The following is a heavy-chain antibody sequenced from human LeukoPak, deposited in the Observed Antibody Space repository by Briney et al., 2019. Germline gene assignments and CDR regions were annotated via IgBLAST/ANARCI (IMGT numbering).Heavy chain of an antibody. CDR1: GGSFSGYY. J-gene: IGHJ5*02. Sequence: SETLSLTCAVYGGSFSGYYWSWVRQPPGKGLEWIGEINHSGSTNYNPSLKSRVTISVDTSKNQFSLKLSSVTAADTAVYYCARGIGYSSSWYRRNWFDPWGQGTLVTVSS. CDR2: INHSGST. CDR3: ARGIGYSSSWYRRNWFDP. V-gene: IGHV4-34*01. D-gene: IGHD6-13*01.